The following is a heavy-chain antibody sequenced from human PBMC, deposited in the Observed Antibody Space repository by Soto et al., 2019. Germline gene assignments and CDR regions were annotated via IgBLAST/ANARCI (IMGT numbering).Heavy chain of an antibody. CDR1: GGTFSSYA. J-gene: IGHJ6*02. D-gene: IGHD2-21*02. CDR3: ARVDCGGDCYYYYGMDV. CDR2: IIPIFGTA. V-gene: IGHV1-69*13. Sequence: RASVKVSCKASGGTFSSYAISWVRQAPGQGLEWMGGIIPIFGTANYAQKFQGRVTITADESTSTAYMELSSLRSEDTAVYYCARVDCGGDCYYYYGMDVWGQGTTVTVSS.